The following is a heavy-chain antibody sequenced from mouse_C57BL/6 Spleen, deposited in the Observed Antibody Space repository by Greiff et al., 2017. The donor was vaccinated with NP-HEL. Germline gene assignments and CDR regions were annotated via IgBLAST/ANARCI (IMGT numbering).Heavy chain of an antibody. CDR2: IDPENGDT. Sequence: VQLKESGAELVRPGASVKLSCTASGFNIKDDYMHWVKQRPEQGLEWIGWIDPENGDTEYASKFQGKATITADTASNTAYLQLSSLTSEDTAIYYYTTKTYYSNRDYWGQGTTLTVSS. D-gene: IGHD2-5*01. J-gene: IGHJ2*01. CDR1: GFNIKDDY. CDR3: TTKTYYSNRDY. V-gene: IGHV14-4*01.